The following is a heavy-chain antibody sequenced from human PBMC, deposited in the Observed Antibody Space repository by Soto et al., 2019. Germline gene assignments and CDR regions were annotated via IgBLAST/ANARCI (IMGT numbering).Heavy chain of an antibody. CDR3: ARNPTVTTPNYFDY. J-gene: IGHJ4*02. D-gene: IGHD4-17*01. Sequence: SETLSLTCAVSDGSIRNHNWWSWVRQPPGKGLEWIGDIYHSGSTNSNPFLKSRVTISVDKSKNQFSLTLNSVTAADTAVYYCARNPTVTTPNYFDYWGLGTLVTVSS. CDR1: DGSIRNHNW. V-gene: IGHV4-4*02. CDR2: IYHSGST.